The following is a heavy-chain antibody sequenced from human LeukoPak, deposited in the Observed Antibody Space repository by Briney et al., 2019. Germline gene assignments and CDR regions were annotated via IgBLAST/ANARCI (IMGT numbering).Heavy chain of an antibody. D-gene: IGHD3-22*01. CDR2: IYYSGNT. CDR1: GGSISSADYY. J-gene: IGHJ3*02. V-gene: IGHV4-30-4*08. Sequence: PSETLSLTCTVSGGSISSADYYWSWIRQPPGKGLEWIGYIYYSGNTYYNPSLKRRVTIPVDRSKNQFSLKQSSVTAADTAVYYCARATITMAVGVPADAFDIWGQGTMVTVSS. CDR3: ARATITMAVGVPADAFDI.